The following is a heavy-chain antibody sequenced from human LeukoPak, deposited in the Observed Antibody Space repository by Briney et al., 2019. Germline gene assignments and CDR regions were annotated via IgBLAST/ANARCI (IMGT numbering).Heavy chain of an antibody. CDR3: AGVASRIDLAFDS. Sequence: GGSLRLSCAASGFTFSSYSMNWVRQAPGKGLEWVSSISSSSSYIYYADSVKGRFTISRDNAKNSLYLQMNSLRAQDTAVYYCAGVASRIDLAFDSWGQGTMVTVSS. D-gene: IGHD2-15*01. V-gene: IGHV3-21*01. J-gene: IGHJ3*02. CDR2: ISSSSSYI. CDR1: GFTFSSYS.